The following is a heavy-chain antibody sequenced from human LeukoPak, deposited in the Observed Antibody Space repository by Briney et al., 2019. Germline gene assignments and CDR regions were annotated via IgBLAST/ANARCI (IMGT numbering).Heavy chain of an antibody. CDR2: MKQDGSEK. CDR1: GFIFRRYW. J-gene: IGHJ3*02. D-gene: IGHD1-14*01. CDR3: ARDKSIPNLDAFDI. Sequence: GGSLRLSCAASGFIFRRYWMTWVRQAPGKGLEWVANMKQDGSEKNYLDSVRGRFTISRDDARNSLYLQMDSLRVEDTAVYYCARDKSIPNLDAFDIWGQGTMVTVSS. V-gene: IGHV3-7*05.